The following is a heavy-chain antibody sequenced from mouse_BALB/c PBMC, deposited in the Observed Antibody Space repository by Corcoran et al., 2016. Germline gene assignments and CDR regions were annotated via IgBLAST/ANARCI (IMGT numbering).Heavy chain of an antibody. D-gene: IGHD2-4*01. CDR3: ASGLPYAMDY. V-gene: IGHV9-3-1*01. J-gene: IGHJ4*01. CDR1: GYTFTNYG. Sequence: QIQLVQSGPELKKPGETVKISCKASGYTFTNYGMNWVKQATGKGLKWMGWINTYTGEPTYADDFKGRFAFSLETSASTAYLQINNLKNENTATYFCASGLPYAMDYWGQGTSVTVSS. CDR2: INTYTGEP.